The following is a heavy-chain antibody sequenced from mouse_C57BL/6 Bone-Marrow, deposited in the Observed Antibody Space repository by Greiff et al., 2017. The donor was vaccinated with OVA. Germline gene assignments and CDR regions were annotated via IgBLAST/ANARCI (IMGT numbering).Heavy chain of an antibody. CDR2: IWWDDDK. Sequence: QVTLKESGPGILQPSQTLSLTCSFSGFSLSTFGMGVGWIRQPSGQGLEWLAHIWWDDDKYYNPALKSRLTISTATSKNQVFLKIAKVDTADTATYYCARIGYYGSSSWFAYWGQGTLVTVSA. CDR1: GFSLSTFGMG. D-gene: IGHD1-1*01. V-gene: IGHV8-8*01. J-gene: IGHJ3*01. CDR3: ARIGYYGSSSWFAY.